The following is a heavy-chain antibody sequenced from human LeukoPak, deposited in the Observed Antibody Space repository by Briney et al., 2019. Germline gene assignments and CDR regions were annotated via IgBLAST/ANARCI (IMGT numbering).Heavy chain of an antibody. J-gene: IGHJ4*02. CDR1: GFIFTDVW. Sequence: PGGSLRLSCAGAGFIFTDVWMSWVRQAPGKGLEWVGRIKSKSDGGTIDYAAPVKGRITVSRDDSRKTLSLELNNLKTEDTGVYYCTTDLDYWGQGTLVTVSS. CDR3: TTDLDY. CDR2: IKSKSDGGTI. V-gene: IGHV3-15*01.